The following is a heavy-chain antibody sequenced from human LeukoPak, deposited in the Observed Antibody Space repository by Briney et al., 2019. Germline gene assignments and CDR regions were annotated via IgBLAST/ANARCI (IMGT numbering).Heavy chain of an antibody. V-gene: IGHV3-33*01. Sequence: GGSLRLSCAASGFTFSSYGMHCVRQAPGKGLEWVAVIWDDGSNKYYADSVKGRFTISRDNSKNTLYLQMNSLRAEDTAVYYCARDPGYSYGIPFGYWGQGTLVTVSS. J-gene: IGHJ4*02. D-gene: IGHD5-18*01. CDR2: IWDDGSNK. CDR3: ARDPGYSYGIPFGY. CDR1: GFTFSSYG.